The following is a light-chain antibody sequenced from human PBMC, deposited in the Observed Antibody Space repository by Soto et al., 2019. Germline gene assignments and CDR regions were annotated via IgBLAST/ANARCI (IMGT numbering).Light chain of an antibody. CDR1: QSITSTY. J-gene: IGKJ3*01. Sequence: EILLTHSLGTLSLSPGERATLSCRARQSITSTYLAWYQQKPGQAPRLLIYGASSRASGIPDRFSGSGSGTDFTLTISRLEPEDFAVYYCQQYGSSPPSTFGPGTKVDIK. CDR3: QQYGSSPPST. CDR2: GAS. V-gene: IGKV3-20*01.